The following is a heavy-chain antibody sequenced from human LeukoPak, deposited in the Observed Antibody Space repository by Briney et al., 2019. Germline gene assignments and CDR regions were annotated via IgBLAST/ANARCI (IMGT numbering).Heavy chain of an antibody. D-gene: IGHD1-26*01. J-gene: IGHJ6*02. Sequence: GGSLRLSCAASGFTFSSYGMHWVRQAPGKGLEGVAVISYDGSNKYYADSVKGRFTISRDNSKNTLYLQMNSLRAEDTAVYYCAKSVGATKYYYYGMDVWGQGTTVTVSS. CDR1: GFTFSSYG. CDR2: ISYDGSNK. V-gene: IGHV3-30*18. CDR3: AKSVGATKYYYYGMDV.